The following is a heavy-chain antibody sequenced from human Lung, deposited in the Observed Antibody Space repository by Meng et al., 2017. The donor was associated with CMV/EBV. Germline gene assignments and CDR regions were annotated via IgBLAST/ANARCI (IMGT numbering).Heavy chain of an antibody. Sequence: SVXVSXKVSGVTLSTYAISWVREAPGQGLEWMRGIIPIFGTANYAQKFQGRVTITTDESTSTAYMELSSLRSEDTAVYYCARDRPITIFGVVQSQWFDPWXQGTLVTVSS. CDR2: IIPIFGTA. CDR3: ARDRPITIFGVVQSQWFDP. CDR1: GVTLSTYA. J-gene: IGHJ5*02. D-gene: IGHD3-3*01. V-gene: IGHV1-69*05.